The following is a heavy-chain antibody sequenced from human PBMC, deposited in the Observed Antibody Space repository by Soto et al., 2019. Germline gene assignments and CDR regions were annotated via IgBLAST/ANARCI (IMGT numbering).Heavy chain of an antibody. J-gene: IGHJ4*02. CDR2: IYYSGST. D-gene: IGHD1-1*01. CDR3: ARGPFTVQLDSNDAPYYFDY. Sequence: SETLSLTCTVSGGSISSYYWSWIRQPPGKGLEWIGYIYYSGSTNYNPSLKSRVTISVDTSKNQFSLKLSSVTAADTAVYYCARGPFTVQLDSNDAPYYFDYWGQGTLVTVSS. CDR1: GGSISSYY. V-gene: IGHV4-59*01.